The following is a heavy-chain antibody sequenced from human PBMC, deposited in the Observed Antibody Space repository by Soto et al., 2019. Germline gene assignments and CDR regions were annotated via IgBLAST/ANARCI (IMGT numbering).Heavy chain of an antibody. CDR3: ARSGSGSYYNRSYYYGMDV. D-gene: IGHD3-10*01. CDR2: INHSGST. Sequence: LSLTCAVYGGSFSGYYWSWIRQPPGKGLEWIGEINHSGSTNYNPSLKSRVTISVDTSKNQFSLKLSSVTAADTAVYYCARSGSGSYYNRSYYYGMDVWGQGTTVTVSS. CDR1: GGSFSGYY. V-gene: IGHV4-34*01. J-gene: IGHJ6*02.